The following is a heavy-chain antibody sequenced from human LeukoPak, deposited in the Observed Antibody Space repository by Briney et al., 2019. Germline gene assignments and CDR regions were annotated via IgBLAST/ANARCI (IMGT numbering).Heavy chain of an antibody. D-gene: IGHD2-21*02. V-gene: IGHV4-31*03. CDR2: IYYSGST. CDR3: ARGRSLLAYCGGDCYSEYFDY. J-gene: IGHJ4*02. CDR1: GGSISSGDYY. Sequence: PSETLSLTCTVSGGSISSGDYYWSWIRQHPGKGLEWIGYIYYSGSTYYNPSLKSRVTISVDTSKNQFSLKLSSVTAADTAVYYCARGRSLLAYCGGDCYSEYFDYWGQGTLVTVSS.